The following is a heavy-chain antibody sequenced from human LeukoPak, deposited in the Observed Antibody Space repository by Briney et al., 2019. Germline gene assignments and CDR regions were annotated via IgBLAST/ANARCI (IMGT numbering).Heavy chain of an antibody. Sequence: QSGGSLRLSCAASGFTFSSYEMNWVRQAPGKGLEWVSYISSSGSTIYYADSVKGRFTISRDNAKNSLYLQMNSLRAEDTAVYYCAREAKHYIARTDAFDIWGQGTMVTVSS. CDR2: ISSSGSTI. CDR1: GFTFSSYE. D-gene: IGHD6-13*01. V-gene: IGHV3-48*03. J-gene: IGHJ3*02. CDR3: AREAKHYIARTDAFDI.